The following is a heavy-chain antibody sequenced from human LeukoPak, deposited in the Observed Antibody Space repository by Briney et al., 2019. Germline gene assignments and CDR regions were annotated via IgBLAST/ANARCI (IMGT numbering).Heavy chain of an antibody. CDR2: ISGSGGST. D-gene: IGHD3-22*01. CDR3: AKSHDSSGSDY. CDR1: GFTVSSYV. V-gene: IGHV3-23*01. Sequence: GGSLRLSCAASGFTVSSYVMSWVRQAPGKGLEWVSAISGSGGSTYYADSVKGRFTISRDNSKNTLYMQMNSLRAEDTAVYYCAKSHDSSGSDYWGQGTLVTVSS. J-gene: IGHJ4*02.